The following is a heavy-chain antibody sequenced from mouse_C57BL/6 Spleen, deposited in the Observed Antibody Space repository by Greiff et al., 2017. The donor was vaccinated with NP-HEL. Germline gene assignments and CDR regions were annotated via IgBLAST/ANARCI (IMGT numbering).Heavy chain of an antibody. CDR3: ARGGYDGYYSYDAMDY. J-gene: IGHJ4*01. CDR1: GFTFSDYY. V-gene: IGHV5-16*01. Sequence: DVMLVESEGGLVQPGSSMKLSCTASGFTFSDYYMAWVRQVPEKGLEWVANINYDGSSTYYLDSLKSRFIMSRDNATNIIYLQISSLKYEDTATYYCARGGYDGYYSYDAMDYWGQGTSVTVSS. CDR2: INYDGSST. D-gene: IGHD2-3*01.